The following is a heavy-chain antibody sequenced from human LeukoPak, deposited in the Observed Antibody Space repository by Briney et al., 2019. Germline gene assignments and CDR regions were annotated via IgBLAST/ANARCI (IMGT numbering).Heavy chain of an antibody. CDR2: LSGNGVKT. Sequence: PGGSLRLSCAASGFIFRSYAMNWVRQAPGKGLQWVSALSGNGVKTYYVDAVEGRFTISRDNSKNTLYLQMSSLRAEDTAVYYCAKDLIQPGHYLDYWGQGALVTVSS. CDR3: AKDLIQPGHYLDY. CDR1: GFIFRSYA. D-gene: IGHD2-2*01. J-gene: IGHJ4*02. V-gene: IGHV3-23*01.